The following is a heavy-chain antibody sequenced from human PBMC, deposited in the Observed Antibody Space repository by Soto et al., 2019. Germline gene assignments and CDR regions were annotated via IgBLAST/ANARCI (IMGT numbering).Heavy chain of an antibody. D-gene: IGHD3-10*01. CDR2: INAYNGNT. J-gene: IGHJ2*01. CDR1: GYTFTSYG. CDR3: ARGRWFGGSPNWFFDL. Sequence: QVQLVQSGAEVKKPGASVKVSCKASGYTFTSYGISWVRQAPGQGLEWMGWINAYNGNTNYAQKLQGRVTMTTDTSTGTAYMELRSLTSVDTAVYYCARGRWFGGSPNWFFDLWGRGTLVTVSS. V-gene: IGHV1-18*01.